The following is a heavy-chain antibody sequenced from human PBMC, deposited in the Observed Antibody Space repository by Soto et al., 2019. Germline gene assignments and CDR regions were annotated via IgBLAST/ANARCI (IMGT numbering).Heavy chain of an antibody. CDR3: ARDLTGTPFDY. J-gene: IGHJ4*02. V-gene: IGHV3-33*01. CDR2: IWYDGSNK. D-gene: IGHD1-20*01. Sequence: GGSLRLSCAASGFTFSSYGMHWVRQAPGKGLEWVAVIWYDGSNKYYADSVKGRFTTSSDNSKNTLYLQMNSLRAEDTAVYYCARDLTGTPFDYWGQGTLVTVSS. CDR1: GFTFSSYG.